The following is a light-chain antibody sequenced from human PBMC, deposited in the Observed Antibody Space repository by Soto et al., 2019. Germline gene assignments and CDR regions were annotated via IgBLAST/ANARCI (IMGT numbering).Light chain of an antibody. J-gene: IGKJ5*01. CDR1: QTVSSNY. CDR3: QQYTGTPTT. Sequence: EILLTQSPATLSLSQGERATLSWRASQTVSSNYLAWCQQRPGQAPRLLIYGASTRAAGIPDRFSGSGSGTDFTLTITRLEPEDSAVYFCQQYTGTPTTFGQGTRLEIK. V-gene: IGKV3-20*01. CDR2: GAS.